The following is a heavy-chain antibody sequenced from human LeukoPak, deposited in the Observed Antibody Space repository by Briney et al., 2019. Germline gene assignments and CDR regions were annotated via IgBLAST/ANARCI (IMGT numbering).Heavy chain of an antibody. CDR3: AKGIAAAGTIPRDYYYGMDV. Sequence: GGSLRLSCAASGFTFSSYAMSWVRQAPGKGLEWVSAISGSGGSTYYADSVMGRFTISRDNSKNTLYLQMNSLRAEDTAVYYCAKGIAAAGTIPRDYYYGMDVWGQGTTVTVSS. D-gene: IGHD6-13*01. V-gene: IGHV3-23*01. J-gene: IGHJ6*02. CDR2: ISGSGGST. CDR1: GFTFSSYA.